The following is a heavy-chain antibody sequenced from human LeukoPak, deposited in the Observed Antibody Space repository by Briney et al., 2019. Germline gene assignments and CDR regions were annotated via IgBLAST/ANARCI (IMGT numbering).Heavy chain of an antibody. CDR2: INHSGST. J-gene: IGHJ4*02. CDR3: ARQWFGEFFFDY. D-gene: IGHD3-10*01. CDR1: GGSFSGYY. Sequence: PSETLSLTCAVYGGSFSGYYWSWIRQPPGKGLEWIGEINHSGSTNYNPSLKSRVTISVDTSKNQFSLKLSSVTAADTAVYYCARQWFGEFFFDYWGQGTLVTVSS. V-gene: IGHV4-34*01.